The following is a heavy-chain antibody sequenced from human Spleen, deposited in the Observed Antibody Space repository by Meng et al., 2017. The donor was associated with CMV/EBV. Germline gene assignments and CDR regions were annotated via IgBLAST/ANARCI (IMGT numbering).Heavy chain of an antibody. CDR1: GFTCRRYV. J-gene: IGHJ4*02. Sequence: GESLKISCADSGFTCRRYVMHWVRQAPGKGLEWVAVISNDGSNKYSTDSVKGRFIISRDNPRNTLYLHLNSLRPDDTAVYYCASCHWSGYCPFDCWGQGTLVTVS. D-gene: IGHD3-3*01. CDR2: ISNDGSNK. CDR3: ASCHWSGYCPFDC. V-gene: IGHV3-30*04.